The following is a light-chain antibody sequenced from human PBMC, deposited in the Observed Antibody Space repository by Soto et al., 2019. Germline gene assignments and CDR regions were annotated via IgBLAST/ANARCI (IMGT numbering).Light chain of an antibody. V-gene: IGKV3-11*01. J-gene: IGKJ1*01. CDR1: QSVSRH. CDR2: DAS. CDR3: QQRSNWAWT. Sequence: EIVLTQSPATLSLSPGEGATLSCRASQSVSRHLAWYQQKPGQAPRVLIYDASNRATGIPARFSGSGSGTDFTLTISSLEPEDFAVYYCQQRSNWAWTFGQGTKVDIK.